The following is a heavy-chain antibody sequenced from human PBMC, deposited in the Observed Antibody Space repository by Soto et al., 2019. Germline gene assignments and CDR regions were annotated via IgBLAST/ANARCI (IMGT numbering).Heavy chain of an antibody. D-gene: IGHD3-10*01. CDR3: AKDDGSGSYSHS. V-gene: IGHV3-23*01. CDR1: GFTFSTYA. J-gene: IGHJ4*02. Sequence: PGGSLRLSCAASGFTFSTYAMTWVRQAPGKGLEWVSTVGSGGRDTYYGDSVKGRFTISRDNSKNTLYLQMNSLSAEDTAVYYCAKDDGSGSYSHSWGQGTLVTVSS. CDR2: VGSGGRDT.